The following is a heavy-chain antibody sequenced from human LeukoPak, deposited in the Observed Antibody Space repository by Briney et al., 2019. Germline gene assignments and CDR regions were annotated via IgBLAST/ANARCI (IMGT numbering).Heavy chain of an antibody. Sequence: SETLSLTCTVSGGSISSSYYYWGWIRQPPGEGLEWIGSIYYSGSTYYNPSLKSRVTISVDTSKNQFSLKLSSVTAADTAVYYCARVMGSGWTGFDYWGQGTLVTVSS. D-gene: IGHD6-19*01. J-gene: IGHJ4*02. CDR3: ARVMGSGWTGFDY. CDR1: GGSISSSYYY. CDR2: IYYSGST. V-gene: IGHV4-39*07.